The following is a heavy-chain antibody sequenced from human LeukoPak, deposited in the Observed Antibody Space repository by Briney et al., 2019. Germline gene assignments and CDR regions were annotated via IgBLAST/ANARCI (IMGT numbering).Heavy chain of an antibody. CDR3: ARVKAAGSGYYFDY. Sequence: GGSLRLSCAASGFTFNAYTMSWVRQAPGKGLEWVSYISSSSSYTNYADSVKGRFTISRDNAKNSLYLQMNSLRAEDTAVYYCARVKAAGSGYYFDYWGQGTLVTVSS. CDR1: GFTFNAYT. V-gene: IGHV3-11*06. J-gene: IGHJ4*02. D-gene: IGHD6-13*01. CDR2: ISSSSSYT.